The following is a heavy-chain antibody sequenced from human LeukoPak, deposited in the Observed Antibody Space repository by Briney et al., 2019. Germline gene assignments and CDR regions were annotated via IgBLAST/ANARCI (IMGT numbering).Heavy chain of an antibody. J-gene: IGHJ5*02. CDR2: IRTKANSYAT. Sequence: GGSLRLSCAASGFTFSGSAMHWVRQASGKGLEWVGRIRTKANSYATTYAASVEGRFTMSRDDSKKTAFLQMNSLKTEDTAVYYCTRGQPRWFDPWGQGTLVTVSS. CDR1: GFTFSGSA. CDR3: TRGQPRWFDP. V-gene: IGHV3-73*01. D-gene: IGHD1-14*01.